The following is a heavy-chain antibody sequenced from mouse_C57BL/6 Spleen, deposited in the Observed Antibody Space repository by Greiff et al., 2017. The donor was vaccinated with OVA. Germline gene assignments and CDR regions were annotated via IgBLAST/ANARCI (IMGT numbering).Heavy chain of an antibody. CDR2: ILPGSGST. J-gene: IGHJ1*03. V-gene: IGHV1-9*01. CDR3: ASITTGVDWDFDV. D-gene: IGHD1-1*01. CDR1: GYTFTGYW. Sequence: QVQLQQSGAELMKPGASVKLSCKATGYTFTGYWIEWVKQRPGHGLEWIGEILPGSGSTNYNEKIKGKATFTADTSSNTAYMQLSNLTTQDSAISNCASITTGVDWDFDVWGTGTTVTASS.